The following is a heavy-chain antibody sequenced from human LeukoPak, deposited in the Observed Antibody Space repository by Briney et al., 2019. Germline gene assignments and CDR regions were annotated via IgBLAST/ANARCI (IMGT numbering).Heavy chain of an antibody. CDR1: GGSISSDY. CDR3: ARQASCSSTNCYPFDY. J-gene: IGHJ4*02. Sequence: SETLSLTCTVSGGSISSDYWSWIRQPPGKGLEWIWCISYSGSTNYNPSLKTRVTISVDTSKNQFSLKLSSVTAADTAVYYCARQASCSSTNCYPFDYWGQGTLVTVSS. D-gene: IGHD2-2*01. V-gene: IGHV4-59*08. CDR2: ISYSGST.